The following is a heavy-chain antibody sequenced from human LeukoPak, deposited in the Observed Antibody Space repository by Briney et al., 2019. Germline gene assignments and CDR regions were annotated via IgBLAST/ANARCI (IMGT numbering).Heavy chain of an antibody. CDR1: GYTFTSYG. J-gene: IGHJ5*02. Sequence: ASVKVSFKASGYTFTSYGISWVRQAPGQGLEWMGWISAYNGNSNYAQKLQGRVTMTTDTSTSTAYMELRSLRSDDTAVYYCAREPSRYYYGSGSPSNWFDPWGQGTLVTVSS. D-gene: IGHD3-10*01. CDR2: ISAYNGNS. CDR3: AREPSRYYYGSGSPSNWFDP. V-gene: IGHV1-18*01.